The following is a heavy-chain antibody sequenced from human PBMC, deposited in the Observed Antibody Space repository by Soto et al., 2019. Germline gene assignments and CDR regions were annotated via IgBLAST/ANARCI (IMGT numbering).Heavy chain of an antibody. CDR3: ARGMTTVTTLDY. CDR1: GGSISSGGYS. J-gene: IGHJ4*02. V-gene: IGHV4-30-2*01. D-gene: IGHD4-17*01. CDR2: IYHSGST. Sequence: QLQLQESGSGLVKPSQTLSLTCAVSGGSISSGGYSWSWIRQPPGKGLEWIGYIYHSGSTYYNPSLKSRVPISPDRSKKQFSLKLSSVTAAETAVYYCARGMTTVTTLDYWGQGTLVTVSS.